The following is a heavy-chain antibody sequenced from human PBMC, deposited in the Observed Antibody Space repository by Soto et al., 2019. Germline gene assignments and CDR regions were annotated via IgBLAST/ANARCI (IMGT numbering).Heavy chain of an antibody. D-gene: IGHD3-10*02. Sequence: ASVKVSCKASGYTFSRYVLHWVRQAPGQRLEWMGWINAATGDTKYSQKFKGRVTITRDTSASTLYMDLSRLRSEDTAVYYCARGSSEYKVVFGRFDPWGQGTVVTVSS. CDR3: ARGSSEYKVVFGRFDP. CDR2: INAATGDT. CDR1: GYTFSRYV. V-gene: IGHV1-3*01. J-gene: IGHJ5*02.